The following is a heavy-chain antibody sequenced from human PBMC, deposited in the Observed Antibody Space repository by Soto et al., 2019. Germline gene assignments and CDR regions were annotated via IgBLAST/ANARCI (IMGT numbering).Heavy chain of an antibody. CDR3: ARYWNAGTLYGAFDI. CDR1: GGSFNNYV. D-gene: IGHD4-17*01. CDR2: IIPNYEAA. J-gene: IGHJ3*02. Sequence: QVQLVQSGAEVRKPGSSVKVSCEASGGSFNNYVISWLRQAPGQGREWMGGIIPNYEAANYAKKFRGRLTITADKATNTAYIELNSLRPEDTATYYCARYWNAGTLYGAFDIWGQGTTVIVS. V-gene: IGHV1-69*06.